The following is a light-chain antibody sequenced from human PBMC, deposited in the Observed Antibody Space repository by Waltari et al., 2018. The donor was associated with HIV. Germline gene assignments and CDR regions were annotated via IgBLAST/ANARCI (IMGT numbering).Light chain of an antibody. Sequence: DIVLTQSPLSLTVTPGEPASISCRSSQSLLPTNGYNYLDWYLQKPGQSPQLLISLASNRASGVPDRFSGSGSGSDFTLKISRVEPEDVGIYYCMQALQTPYTFGQGTKLEIK. CDR1: QSLLPTNGYNY. CDR3: MQALQTPYT. J-gene: IGKJ2*01. V-gene: IGKV2-28*01. CDR2: LAS.